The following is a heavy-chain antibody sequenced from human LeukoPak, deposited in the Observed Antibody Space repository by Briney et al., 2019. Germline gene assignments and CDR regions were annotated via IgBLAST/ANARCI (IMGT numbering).Heavy chain of an antibody. CDR1: GFTFSSYA. CDR2: ISGSGGST. D-gene: IGHD3-22*01. J-gene: IGHJ4*02. CDR3: AKGPMIVVVTEPYFDY. Sequence: GGSLRLSCAASGFTFSSYAMSWVRQAPGKGLEWVSAISGSGGSTYYADSVKGRFTISRDNSKNTLYLQMNSLRAKDTAVYYCAKGPMIVVVTEPYFDYWGQGTLVTVSS. V-gene: IGHV3-23*01.